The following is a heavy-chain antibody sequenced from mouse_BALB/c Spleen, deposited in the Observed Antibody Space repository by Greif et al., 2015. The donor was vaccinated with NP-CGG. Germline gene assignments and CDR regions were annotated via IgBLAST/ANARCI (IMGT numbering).Heavy chain of an antibody. J-gene: IGHJ2*01. Sequence: QVQLQQSGAELVRPGASVTLSCKASGYTFTDYEMHWVKQTPVHGLEWIGAIDPETGGTAYNQKFKGKATLTADKSSSTAYMELRSLTSEDSAVYYCTRMDYWGQGTTLTVSS. CDR1: GYTFTDYE. V-gene: IGHV1-15*01. CDR2: IDPETGGT. CDR3: TRMDY.